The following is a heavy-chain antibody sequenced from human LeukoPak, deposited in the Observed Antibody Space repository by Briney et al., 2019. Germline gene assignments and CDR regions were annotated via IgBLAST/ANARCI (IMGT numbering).Heavy chain of an antibody. J-gene: IGHJ4*02. CDR2: IYHSGST. CDR3: ASSDTFGGVIVTNYFDY. D-gene: IGHD3-16*02. V-gene: IGHV4-4*02. Sequence: SGTLSLTCAVSGGSISSSNWWSWVRQPPRGGLEWRGEIYHSGSTNYNQSLKSRVTITADKSKNHYSLQLSAVTAADTAVYYCASSDTFGGVIVTNYFDYWGEGGLLTLSS. CDR1: GGSISSSNW.